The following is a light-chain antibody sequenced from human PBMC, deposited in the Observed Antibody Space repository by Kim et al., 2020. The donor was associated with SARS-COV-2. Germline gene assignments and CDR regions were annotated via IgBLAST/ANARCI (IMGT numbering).Light chain of an antibody. CDR3: QQYASSPTT. V-gene: IGKV3-20*01. Sequence: SPGETATLSCRASQSVSRTYLAWYQQKPGQAPRLLIYGASSRATGIPERFSGSGSGTDFTLTVNRLEPEDFAVYFCQQYASSPTTFGQGTKVDIK. CDR1: QSVSRTY. J-gene: IGKJ1*01. CDR2: GAS.